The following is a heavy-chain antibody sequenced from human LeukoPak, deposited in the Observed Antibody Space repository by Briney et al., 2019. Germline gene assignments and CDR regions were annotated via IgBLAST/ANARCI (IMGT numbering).Heavy chain of an antibody. CDR1: GGSISNYH. Sequence: SETLSLTSAVSGGSISNYHWSWIRQPPGKGLEWVGYIYTSGTTNYNPSLKSRVTISVDTSKNHFSLRLSSVTAADTAVYYCARRTHHYYYMDVWGKGTTVTVSS. CDR2: IYTSGTT. CDR3: ARRTHHYYYMDV. J-gene: IGHJ6*03. V-gene: IGHV4-4*09.